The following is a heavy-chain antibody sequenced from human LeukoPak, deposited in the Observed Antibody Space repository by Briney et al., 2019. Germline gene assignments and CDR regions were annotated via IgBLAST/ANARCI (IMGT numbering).Heavy chain of an antibody. CDR1: VGSLSSYY. CDR3: ARHARPDSNYIDY. CDR2: IYHSGST. Sequence: SETLSLTCTVSVGSLSSYYWCWIRQPPGKGLEWIRYIYHSGSTTYNPSLQSRVTISVDTSKNQFSLKLSSVTAADTAVYYCARHARPDSNYIDYWGQGTLVTVSS. J-gene: IGHJ4*02. D-gene: IGHD4-11*01. V-gene: IGHV4-59*08.